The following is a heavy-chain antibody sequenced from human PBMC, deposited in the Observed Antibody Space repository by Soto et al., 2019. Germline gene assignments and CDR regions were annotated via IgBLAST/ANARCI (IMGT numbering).Heavy chain of an antibody. J-gene: IGHJ6*02. Sequence: GASVKVSCKASGYTFTSYGMNWVRQAPGRGLEWMGWINPGNGNTNYAQKFQGRVIIERDTSASTAYMELRSLRSEDTAVYYCARDRDEQQLVSYYGMDVWGQGTTVTVSS. CDR3: ARDRDEQQLVSYYGMDV. D-gene: IGHD6-13*01. CDR1: GYTFTSYG. V-gene: IGHV1-3*01. CDR2: INPGNGNT.